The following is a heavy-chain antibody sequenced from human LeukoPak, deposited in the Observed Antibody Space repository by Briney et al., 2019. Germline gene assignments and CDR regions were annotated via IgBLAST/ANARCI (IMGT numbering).Heavy chain of an antibody. V-gene: IGHV3-33*06. D-gene: IGHD4-23*01. CDR3: AKDGIAGADNSHFDN. Sequence: GGSLRLSCAASGFTFSKYGMHWVRQAPGKGLEWVSIIWLDGSHEYYADSVKGRFTVSRANSKNTLYLQMNFLRVEATAVYYCAKDGIAGADNSHFDNWGQGTLVTVSS. J-gene: IGHJ4*02. CDR1: GFTFSKYG. CDR2: IWLDGSHE.